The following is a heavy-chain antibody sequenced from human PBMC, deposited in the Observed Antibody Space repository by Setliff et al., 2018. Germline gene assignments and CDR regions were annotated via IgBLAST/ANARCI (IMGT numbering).Heavy chain of an antibody. V-gene: IGHV4-61*09. Sequence: PSETLSLTCSVSGASITSGGFYWTRIRQPAGKGLEWIGHISPSVSTTYNPSVKSRVTISLDTSKNHFSLKLDSVTAADTALYYCARAPPNRYSGSYEYFYMDVWGKGTTVTVSS. J-gene: IGHJ6*03. CDR2: ISPSVST. CDR3: ARAPPNRYSGSYEYFYMDV. CDR1: GASITSGGFY. D-gene: IGHD1-26*01.